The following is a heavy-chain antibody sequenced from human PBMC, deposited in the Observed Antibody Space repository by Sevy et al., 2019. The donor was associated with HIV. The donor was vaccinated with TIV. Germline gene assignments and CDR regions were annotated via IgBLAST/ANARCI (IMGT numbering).Heavy chain of an antibody. D-gene: IGHD2-15*01. Sequence: GGSLRLSCAASGFIFTNYGMHWVRQAPGKGLEWVAVISHDGSLKYYADSVRGRVTISRDSSKNTLSLQMNSLRLEDTAVYYCAKGSRATGSAFDIWGQGTMVTVSS. CDR1: GFIFTNYG. CDR3: AKGSRATGSAFDI. CDR2: ISHDGSLK. V-gene: IGHV3-30*18. J-gene: IGHJ3*02.